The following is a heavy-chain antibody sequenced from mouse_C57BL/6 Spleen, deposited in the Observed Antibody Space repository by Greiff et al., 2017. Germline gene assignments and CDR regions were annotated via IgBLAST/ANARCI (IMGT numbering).Heavy chain of an antibody. CDR1: GYTFTSYW. Sequence: QVQLQQSGAELVKPGASVKLSCKASGYTFTSYWMHWVKQRPGQGLEWIGMIHPNSGSTNYNEKFKSKATLTVDKSSSTAYMQLSSLTSEDSAVYYCARGEPQDYFDYWGQGTTLTVSS. V-gene: IGHV1-64*01. CDR3: ARGEPQDYFDY. J-gene: IGHJ2*01. CDR2: IHPNSGST.